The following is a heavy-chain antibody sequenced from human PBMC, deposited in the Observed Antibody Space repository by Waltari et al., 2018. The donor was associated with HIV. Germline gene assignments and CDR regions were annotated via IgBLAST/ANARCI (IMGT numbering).Heavy chain of an antibody. J-gene: IGHJ6*02. CDR3: ARETYYYDSSGYFGMDV. CDR1: GYTFTSYG. CDR2: ISAYNGNT. Sequence: QVQLVQSGAEVKKPGASVKVSCKASGYTFTSYGISWVRQAPGQGLEWMGWISAYNGNTNNAQKLQGRVTMTTDTSTSTAYMELRGLRSDDTAVYYCARETYYYDSSGYFGMDVWGQGTTVTVSS. D-gene: IGHD3-22*01. V-gene: IGHV1-18*01.